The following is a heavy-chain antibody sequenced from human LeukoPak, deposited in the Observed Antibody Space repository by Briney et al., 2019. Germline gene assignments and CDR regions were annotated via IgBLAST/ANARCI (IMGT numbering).Heavy chain of an antibody. J-gene: IGHJ4*02. CDR2: ISSSSNYI. D-gene: IGHD3-10*01. V-gene: IGHV3-21*01. CDR3: VGIDPKTYHSGNYYTFDY. Sequence: GGSLRLSCAASGFTFSKYNMNWVRQAPGKGLEWVSSISSSSNYIYYADSVKGQFTISRDNAKSSLYLQMNSLRADDTAVYYCVGIDPKTYHSGNYYTFDYWGQGTLVTVSS. CDR1: GFTFSKYN.